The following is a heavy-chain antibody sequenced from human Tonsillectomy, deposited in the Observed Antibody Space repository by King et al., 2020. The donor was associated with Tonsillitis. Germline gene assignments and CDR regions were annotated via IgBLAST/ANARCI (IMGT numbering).Heavy chain of an antibody. CDR1: GDTLTGYY. V-gene: IGHV1-2*02. CDR2: ININNGGT. J-gene: IGHJ4*02. CDR3: ARGRHDPGGNYIYY. D-gene: IGHD4-23*01. Sequence: QWQLVQSGAEVKKPGASVKVSCKASGDTLTGYYTHWVRQAPGQGLEWMGWININNGGTNYAQKFQGRVTMTRDTSITTDYMELSRLKSDDTAVYYCARGRHDPGGNYIYYWGQGTLVTVSS.